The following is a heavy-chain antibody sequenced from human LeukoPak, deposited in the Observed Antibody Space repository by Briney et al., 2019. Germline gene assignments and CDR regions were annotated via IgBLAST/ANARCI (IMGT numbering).Heavy chain of an antibody. CDR2: ISNDGGTI. CDR3: ARDAYTYGMVFDY. J-gene: IGHJ4*02. Sequence: GGSLRLSCAASGFTFSGYEMNWVRQAPGKGLEWVSYISNDGGTISYADSVKGRFTISRDNAKNLLFLQMNSLRAEDTAVYYCARDAYTYGMVFDYWGQGTLVTVSS. V-gene: IGHV3-48*03. D-gene: IGHD5-18*01. CDR1: GFTFSGYE.